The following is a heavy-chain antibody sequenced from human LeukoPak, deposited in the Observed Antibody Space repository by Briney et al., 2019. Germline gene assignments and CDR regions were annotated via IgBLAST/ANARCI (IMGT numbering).Heavy chain of an antibody. D-gene: IGHD6-13*01. V-gene: IGHV5-51*01. J-gene: IGHJ2*01. CDR1: GYSFTSYW. CDR3: ARRFGYRSSWSDYWYFDL. Sequence: GESLKISCKGSGYSFTSYWIGWVRQMPGKGLEWMGIIYAGDSDTRYSPSLQGQVTISADKSISTAYLQWSSLKASDTAMYYCARRFGYRSSWSDYWYFDLWGRGTLVTVSS. CDR2: IYAGDSDT.